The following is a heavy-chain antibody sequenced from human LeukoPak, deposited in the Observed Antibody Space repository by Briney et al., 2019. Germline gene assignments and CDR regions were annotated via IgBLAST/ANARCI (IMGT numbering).Heavy chain of an antibody. CDR2: IYYSGST. CDR1: GGSISSYY. V-gene: IGHV4-59*01. CDR3: ARDPRDHCSSTSCYHYAFDI. J-gene: IGHJ3*02. Sequence: PSETLSLTCTVSGGSISSYYWSWIRQPPGKGLEWIGYIYYSGSTNYNPSLKSRVTISVDTSKNQFSLKLSSVTAADTAVYYCARDPRDHCSSTSCYHYAFDIWGQGTMVTVSS. D-gene: IGHD2-2*01.